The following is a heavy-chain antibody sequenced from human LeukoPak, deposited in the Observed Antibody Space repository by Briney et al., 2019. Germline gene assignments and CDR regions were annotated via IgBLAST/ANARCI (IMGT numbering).Heavy chain of an antibody. Sequence: GGSLRLSCAASGFTFNSYAMHWVRQAPGKGLEWVAIASYDGSKKNYADSVQGRFTISRDNAKNTLYLQLNSLRGEDTAVYYCARDGISRGSGSYLDLWGRGTLVTVSS. CDR1: GFTFNSYA. CDR2: ASYDGSKK. V-gene: IGHV3-30*04. J-gene: IGHJ4*02. D-gene: IGHD3-10*01. CDR3: ARDGISRGSGSYLDL.